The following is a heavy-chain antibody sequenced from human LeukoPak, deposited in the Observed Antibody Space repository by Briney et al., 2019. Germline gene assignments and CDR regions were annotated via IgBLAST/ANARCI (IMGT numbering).Heavy chain of an antibody. D-gene: IGHD5/OR15-5a*01. Sequence: PSETLSLTCSVSGGSIGSYHWSWIRQPPGKGLEWIGHVHYTWNTKYNPSLTGRVSISLDRSKNQFSLSLSSLTAVDTAVYYCARVASKGGMDVWGQGTTVIVSS. J-gene: IGHJ6*02. CDR3: ARVASKGGMDV. V-gene: IGHV4-59*01. CDR1: GGSIGSYH. CDR2: VHYTWNT.